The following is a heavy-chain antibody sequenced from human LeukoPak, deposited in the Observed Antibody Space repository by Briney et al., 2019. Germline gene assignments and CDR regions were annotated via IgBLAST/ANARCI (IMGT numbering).Heavy chain of an antibody. Sequence: GGSLRLSCAASGFTFSRYAMSWVRQAPGKGLEWVSAISGSGVSTYYADSVKGRFTISRDNSKNTLYLQMNSLRAEDTAVYYCAKSGYYGSGPYFDYWGQGTLVTVSS. J-gene: IGHJ4*02. CDR1: GFTFSRYA. V-gene: IGHV3-23*01. D-gene: IGHD3-10*01. CDR3: AKSGYYGSGPYFDY. CDR2: ISGSGVST.